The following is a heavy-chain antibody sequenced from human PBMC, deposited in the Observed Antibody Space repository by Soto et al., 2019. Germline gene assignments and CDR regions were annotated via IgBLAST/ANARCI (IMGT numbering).Heavy chain of an antibody. J-gene: IGHJ3*02. CDR1: GGSISSGGYY. D-gene: IGHD3-10*01. V-gene: IGHV4-31*03. CDR2: IYYSGST. Sequence: QVQLQESGPGLVKPSQTLSLTCTVSGGSISSGGYYWSWIRQHPGKGREWIGYIYYSGSTYYNPSLQIRVTLSVDTSKNQFSLNLSFVTAADTAVYYCARGLGVTMLRGPLGAFDIWVQGPMVTVSS. CDR3: ARGLGVTMLRGPLGAFDI.